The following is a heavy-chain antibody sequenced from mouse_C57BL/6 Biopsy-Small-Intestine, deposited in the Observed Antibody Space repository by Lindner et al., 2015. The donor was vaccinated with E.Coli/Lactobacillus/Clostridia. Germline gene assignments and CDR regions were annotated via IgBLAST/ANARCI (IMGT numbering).Heavy chain of an antibody. J-gene: IGHJ3*01. D-gene: IGHD3-3*01. V-gene: IGHV14-4*01. CDR1: GFNIKDDY. CDR3: TLGGFAY. CDR2: IDPENGDT. Sequence: VQLQESGAELVRPGASVKLSCTASGFNIKDDYMHWVKQRPEQGLEWIGWIDPENGDTEYASKFQGKATITADTSSNTAYLQLSSLTSEDTAVYYCTLGGFAYWGQGTLVTVSA.